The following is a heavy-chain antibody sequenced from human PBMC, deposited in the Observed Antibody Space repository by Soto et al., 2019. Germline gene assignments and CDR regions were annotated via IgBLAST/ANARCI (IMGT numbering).Heavy chain of an antibody. Sequence: EVQLVESGGGLVQPGGSLRLSCAASGFTFSSYSMNWVRQAPGKGLEWVSSISSSSSYIYYADSVKGRFTISRDNAKNSLYLQMNSLRAEDTAVYYCAREPRGYCSGGSCYVGYWGQGTLVTVSS. V-gene: IGHV3-21*01. J-gene: IGHJ4*02. CDR2: ISSSSSYI. CDR1: GFTFSSYS. D-gene: IGHD2-15*01. CDR3: AREPRGYCSGGSCYVGY.